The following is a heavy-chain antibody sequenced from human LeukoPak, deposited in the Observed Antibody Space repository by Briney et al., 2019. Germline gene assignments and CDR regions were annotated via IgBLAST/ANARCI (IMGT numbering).Heavy chain of an antibody. CDR1: GGSISSGGYY. CDR3: ARALEWLPKFDY. CDR2: IYYSGST. Sequence: SQTLSLTCTVSGGSISSGGYYWSWTRQHPGKGLEWIGYIYYSGSTYYNPSLKSRVTISVDTSKNQFSLKLSSVTAADTAVYYCARALEWLPKFDYWGQGTLVTVSS. D-gene: IGHD3-3*01. J-gene: IGHJ4*02. V-gene: IGHV4-31*03.